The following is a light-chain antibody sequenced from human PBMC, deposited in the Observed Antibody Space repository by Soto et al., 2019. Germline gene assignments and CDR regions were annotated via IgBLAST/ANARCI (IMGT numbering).Light chain of an antibody. CDR3: QQYNNWAPWT. CDR1: QSVSSN. J-gene: IGKJ1*01. V-gene: IGKV3-15*01. CDR2: GAS. Sequence: EIVMTQSPATLSVSPGERATISCRASQSVSSNLAWYQQKPGQAPRLLIYGASTMATGIPAWFSGSGSGTEFTLTISSLQSEDFAVYYCQQYNNWAPWTFGQGTKVEIK.